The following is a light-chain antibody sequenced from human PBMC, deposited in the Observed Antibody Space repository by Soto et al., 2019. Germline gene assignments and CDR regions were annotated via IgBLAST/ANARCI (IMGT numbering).Light chain of an antibody. CDR3: QQSYSILWT. Sequence: TQSPATLSLSPGERATLSCRASQSVSSYVAWYQQKPGKAPKLLIYATSSLQSGVPSRFSGSGSGTDFTLTISSLHPEDFATYYCQQSYSILWTFGQGTKVDI. V-gene: IGKV1-39*01. CDR1: QSVSSY. J-gene: IGKJ1*01. CDR2: ATS.